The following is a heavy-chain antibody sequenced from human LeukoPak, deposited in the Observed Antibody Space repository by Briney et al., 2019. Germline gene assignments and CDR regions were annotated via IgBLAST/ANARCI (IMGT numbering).Heavy chain of an antibody. V-gene: IGHV4-59*01. CDR2: IQNRGST. CDR3: ARDRPRIAVAGDAFDI. J-gene: IGHJ3*02. D-gene: IGHD6-19*01. CDR1: GGSISSYY. Sequence: PSETLSLTCTVSGGSISSYYWSWIRQPPGKGLEWIGYIQNRGSTNYNPSLKSRVTLSVDTSKNQFSLKLTSVTAADTAVYYCARDRPRIAVAGDAFDIWGQATMVTVSS.